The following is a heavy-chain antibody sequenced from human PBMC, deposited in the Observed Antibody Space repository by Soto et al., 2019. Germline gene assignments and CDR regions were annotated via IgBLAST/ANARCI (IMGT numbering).Heavy chain of an antibody. Sequence: PSETLSLTCTVSGGSVSSSSYYWGWVRQPPGKGLEWIGSVYYSGSTYYNPSLESRVTISVDKSKNQFSLKLMSLSAADTAVYYCGRREGLATISYYFDYWGPGALVNVSS. CDR1: GGSVSSSSYY. CDR2: VYYSGST. D-gene: IGHD3-9*01. J-gene: IGHJ4*02. V-gene: IGHV4-39*01. CDR3: GRREGLATISYYFDY.